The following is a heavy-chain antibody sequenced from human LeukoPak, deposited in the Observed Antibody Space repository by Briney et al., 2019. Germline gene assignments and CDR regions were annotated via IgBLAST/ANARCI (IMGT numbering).Heavy chain of an antibody. CDR3: ARGIGTGRQPFDY. CDR2: ISSSGSTI. J-gene: IGHJ4*02. Sequence: GGSLRLSCAASGFTFSSYEMNWVREAPGKGLEGVSYISSSGSTIYYADSVKGRFTISRDNAKNSLYLQMNSLRAEDTAVYYCARGIGTGRQPFDYWGQGTLVTVSS. V-gene: IGHV3-48*03. CDR1: GFTFSSYE. D-gene: IGHD1-1*01.